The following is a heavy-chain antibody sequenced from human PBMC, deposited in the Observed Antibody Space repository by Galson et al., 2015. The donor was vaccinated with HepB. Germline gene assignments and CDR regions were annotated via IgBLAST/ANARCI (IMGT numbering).Heavy chain of an antibody. J-gene: IGHJ2*01. CDR1: GFTFTSYY. Sequence: SLRLSCAASGFTFTSYYMRWVRQAPGKGLEWVSGISGSGGSTYYAESVKGRFTISRDNSKNTLYLQMNSLRAEDTAVYYCAKDSGNWFFELWGRGTLVTVSS. CDR2: ISGSGGST. V-gene: IGHV3-23*01. CDR3: AKDSGNWFFEL.